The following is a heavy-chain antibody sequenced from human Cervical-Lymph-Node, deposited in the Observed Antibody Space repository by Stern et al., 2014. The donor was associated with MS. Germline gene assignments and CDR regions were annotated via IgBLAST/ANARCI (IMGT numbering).Heavy chain of an antibody. V-gene: IGHV3-21*01. J-gene: IGHJ4*02. CDR1: GFTFSSYS. CDR3: ARIFFGPGVDY. Sequence: EVQLVESGGGLVKPGGSLRLSCAASGFTFSSYSMNWVRQAPGKGLEWVSSISSSSSYIYYADSVKGRFTISRDNAKNSLYLQMNSLRAEDTAVYYCARIFFGPGVDYWGQGTLVTVSS. D-gene: IGHD3-3*01. CDR2: ISSSSSYI.